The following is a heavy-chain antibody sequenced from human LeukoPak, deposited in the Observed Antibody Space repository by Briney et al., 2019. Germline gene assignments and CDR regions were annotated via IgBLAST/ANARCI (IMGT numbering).Heavy chain of an antibody. CDR2: IYHSGST. CDR1: GGSISSGGYS. Sequence: PSETLSLTCAVSGGSISSGGYSWSCIRQPPGKGLEWIGYIYHSGSTYYSPSLKSRVTISVDRSKNQFSLKLSSVTAADTAVYYCARAAPSFDYWGQRTLVTVSS. V-gene: IGHV4-30-2*01. CDR3: ARAAPSFDY. J-gene: IGHJ4*02. D-gene: IGHD6-13*01.